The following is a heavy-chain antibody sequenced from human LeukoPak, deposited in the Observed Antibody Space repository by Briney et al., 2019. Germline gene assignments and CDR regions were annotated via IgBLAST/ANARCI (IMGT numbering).Heavy chain of an antibody. D-gene: IGHD3-9*01. CDR3: AREPYYDILTGYSGFDY. J-gene: IGHJ4*02. V-gene: IGHV1-69*05. CDR2: IIPIFGTA. CDR1: GGTFSSYA. Sequence: SVKVSCKASGGTFSSYAISWVRQAPGQGLEWMGGIIPIFGTANYAQKFQGRVTMTRDMSTSTVYMELSSLRSEDTAVYYCAREPYYDILTGYSGFDYWGQGTLVTVSS.